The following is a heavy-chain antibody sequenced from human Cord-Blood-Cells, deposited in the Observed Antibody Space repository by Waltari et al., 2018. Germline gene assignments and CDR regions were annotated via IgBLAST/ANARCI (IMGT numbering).Heavy chain of an antibody. CDR2: INQDGSDK. CDR1: ESPFRCTC. D-gene: IGHD3-16*01. V-gene: IGHV3-7*01. J-gene: IGHJ3*02. CDR3: ASDYAHLGDAFDI. Sequence: LQQVDSGCGWVQPGRSLMSSRHASESPFRCTCIGCFGQAPGKGLEGVANINQDGSDKYYVDSLKGRFTIAKDNAKNSLYLQMNSLRAEDTAVYYCASDYAHLGDAFDIWGQGTMFTVSS.